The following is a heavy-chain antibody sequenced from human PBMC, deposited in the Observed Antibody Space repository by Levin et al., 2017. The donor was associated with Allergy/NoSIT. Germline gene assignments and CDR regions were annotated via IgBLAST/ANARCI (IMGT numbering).Heavy chain of an antibody. D-gene: IGHD1-26*01. J-gene: IGHJ6*02. V-gene: IGHV3-23*01. Sequence: GGSLRLSCAASGFTFSSYAMSWVRQAPGKGLEWVSAISGSGGSTYYADSVKGRFTISRDNSKNTLYLQMNSLRAEDTAVYYCAASRRASGVSKVPSEDKDYYGMDVWGQGTTVTVSS. CDR3: AASRRASGVSKVPSEDKDYYGMDV. CDR2: ISGSGGST. CDR1: GFTFSSYA.